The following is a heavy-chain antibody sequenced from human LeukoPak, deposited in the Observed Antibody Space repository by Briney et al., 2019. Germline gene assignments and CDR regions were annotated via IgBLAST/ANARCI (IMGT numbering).Heavy chain of an antibody. Sequence: KTGESLKISCKGSGYSFTSYWIGWVRQMPGKGLEWMGIIFPGDSNTTYSPSFQGQVTISADKSITTVYLQWNSLKASDTAMYYCARSFYHDSSGFVHYWGQGALVTVSS. CDR1: GYSFTSYW. J-gene: IGHJ4*02. CDR2: IFPGDSNT. CDR3: ARSFYHDSSGFVHY. D-gene: IGHD3-22*01. V-gene: IGHV5-51*01.